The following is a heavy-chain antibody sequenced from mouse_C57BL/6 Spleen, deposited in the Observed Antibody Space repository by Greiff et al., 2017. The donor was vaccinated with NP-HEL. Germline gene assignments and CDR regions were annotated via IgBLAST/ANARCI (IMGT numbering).Heavy chain of an antibody. CDR3: ARYRTGTGVYFDY. CDR2: IDPSDSYT. CDR1: GYTFTSYW. D-gene: IGHD4-1*01. V-gene: IGHV1-50*01. J-gene: IGHJ2*01. Sequence: QVQLQQPGAELVKPGASVKLSCKASGYTFTSYWMQWVKQRPGQSLEWIGEIDPSDSYTNYNQKFKGKATLTVDTSSSTAYMQLSSLTSEDSAVYYCARYRTGTGVYFDYWGQGTTLTVSS.